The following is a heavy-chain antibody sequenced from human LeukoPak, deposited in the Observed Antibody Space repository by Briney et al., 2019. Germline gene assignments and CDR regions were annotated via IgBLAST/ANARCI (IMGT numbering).Heavy chain of an antibody. J-gene: IGHJ3*02. CDR3: ANKAAGTRAFDI. V-gene: IGHV1-2*02. CDR2: INPTSGGT. D-gene: IGHD6-13*01. Sequence: ASVKVSCKASGYTFTGYYMHWVRQAPGQGLEWMGWINPTSGGTNYAQKFQGRVTMTRDTSISTAYMELSRLRSDDTAVYYCANKAAGTRAFDIWGQGTMVTVSS. CDR1: GYTFTGYY.